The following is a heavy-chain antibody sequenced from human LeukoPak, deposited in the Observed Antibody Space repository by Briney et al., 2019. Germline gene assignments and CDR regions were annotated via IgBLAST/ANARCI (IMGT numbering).Heavy chain of an antibody. CDR3: ARVSGNYYYYMDV. Sequence: ASVKVSCKASGYTFTSYYMHWVRQAPGQGLEWMGIINPSGGSTSYAQKFQGRVTMTRDMSTSTVYMGLSSLRSEDTAVYYCARVSGNYYYYMDVWGKGTTVTVS. V-gene: IGHV1-46*01. D-gene: IGHD1-14*01. CDR1: GYTFTSYY. CDR2: INPSGGST. J-gene: IGHJ6*03.